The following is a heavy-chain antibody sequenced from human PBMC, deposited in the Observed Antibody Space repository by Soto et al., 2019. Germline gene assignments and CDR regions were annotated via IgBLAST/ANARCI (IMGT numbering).Heavy chain of an antibody. CDR3: ARTGVGYCSSTSCYNYYYYGMDV. CDR1: GYTFTGYY. CDR2: INPNSGGT. D-gene: IGHD2-2*02. J-gene: IGHJ6*02. V-gene: IGHV1-2*02. Sequence: ASVKVSCKASGYTFTGYYMHWVRQAPGQGLEWMGWINPNSGGTNYAQKFQGRVTITADESTSTAYMELSSLRSEDTAVYYCARTGVGYCSSTSCYNYYYYGMDVWGQGTTVTVSS.